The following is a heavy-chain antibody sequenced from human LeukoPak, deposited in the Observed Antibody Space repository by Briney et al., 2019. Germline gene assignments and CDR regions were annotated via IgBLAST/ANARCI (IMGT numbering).Heavy chain of an antibody. J-gene: IGHJ4*02. Sequence: GGSLRLSCAASGFTFSSYGMHWVRQAPGKGLEWVAFIRYDGSNKYYADSVKGRFTISRDNSKNTLYLQMNSLRAEDTAVYYCARDTTIFGVVKKPFDYWGQGTLVTVSS. V-gene: IGHV3-30*02. CDR2: IRYDGSNK. D-gene: IGHD3-3*01. CDR1: GFTFSSYG. CDR3: ARDTTIFGVVKKPFDY.